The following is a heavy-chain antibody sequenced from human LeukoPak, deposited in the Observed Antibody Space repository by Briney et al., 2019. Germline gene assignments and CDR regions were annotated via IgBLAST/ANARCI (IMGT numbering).Heavy chain of an antibody. V-gene: IGHV4-39*01. CDR2: IYYSGST. CDR3: ARLRSGYHDY. J-gene: IGHJ4*02. CDR1: GGSISRSSSYY. Sequence: SETLSLTCTVSGGSISRSSSYYWGWIRQPPGKGLEWIGSIYYSGSTYYNPPLKSRVTISVDTSKNQFSLKLSSVTAADTAVYYCARLRSGYHDYWGQGTLVTVSS. D-gene: IGHD3-3*01.